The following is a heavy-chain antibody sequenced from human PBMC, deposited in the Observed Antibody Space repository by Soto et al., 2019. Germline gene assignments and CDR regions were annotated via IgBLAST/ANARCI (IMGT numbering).Heavy chain of an antibody. CDR3: ARTVGAAYYFDF. CDR1: GDSMSKYY. J-gene: IGHJ4*02. D-gene: IGHD1-26*01. CDR2: IYTSGST. Sequence: QVQLQESGPGLVKPSETLSLTCNVSGDSMSKYYWSWIRQPAGKGLEWIGRIYTSGSTNYNPSLMSRVTMSLDTSNNHFSLNLRSVTAADTAVYYCARTVGAAYYFDFWGQGALVTVSS. V-gene: IGHV4-4*07.